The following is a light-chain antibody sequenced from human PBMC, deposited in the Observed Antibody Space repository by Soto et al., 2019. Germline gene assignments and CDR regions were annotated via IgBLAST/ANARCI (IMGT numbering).Light chain of an antibody. CDR2: EVS. V-gene: IGLV2-23*02. CDR1: SSDVGNYNL. Sequence: QSALTQPASVSGSPGQSITISCTGTSSDVGNYNLVSWYQHHPGKAPKLMIYEVSKPPSGVSNRFSGSKSGDTASLTISGLQAEDEADYYCCSYAGSNYVFGTGTKLTVL. CDR3: CSYAGSNYV. J-gene: IGLJ1*01.